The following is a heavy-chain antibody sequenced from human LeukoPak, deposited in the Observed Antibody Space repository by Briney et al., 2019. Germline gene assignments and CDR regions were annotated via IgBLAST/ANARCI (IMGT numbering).Heavy chain of an antibody. CDR1: GGSISSYY. V-gene: IGHV4-59*01. Sequence: SETLSLTCTVSGGSISSYYWSWIRQPPGKGLEWIGYIYYSGSTNYNPSLKSRVTISVDTTKNQFSLKLSSVTAADTAVYYCARDFNYDSSGYLYNWFDPWDQGTLVTVSS. CDR2: IYYSGST. J-gene: IGHJ5*02. CDR3: ARDFNYDSSGYLYNWFDP. D-gene: IGHD3-22*01.